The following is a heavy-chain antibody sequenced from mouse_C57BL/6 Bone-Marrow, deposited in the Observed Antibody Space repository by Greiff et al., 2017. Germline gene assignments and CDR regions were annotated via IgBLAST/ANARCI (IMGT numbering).Heavy chain of an antibody. Sequence: QQSCKASGYTFTSYWMHWVKQRPGQGLEWIGEIDPSDSYTNYNQKFKGKSTLTVDKSSSTAYMQLSSLTSEDSAVYYCARLTGAYWGQGTLVTVSA. V-gene: IGHV1-69*01. CDR1: GYTFTSYW. D-gene: IGHD3-2*01. CDR3: ARLTGAY. J-gene: IGHJ3*01. CDR2: IDPSDSYT.